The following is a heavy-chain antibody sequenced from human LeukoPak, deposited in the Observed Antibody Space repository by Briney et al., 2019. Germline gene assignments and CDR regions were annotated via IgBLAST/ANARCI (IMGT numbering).Heavy chain of an antibody. Sequence: PGGSLRLSCAASGFTFSSYGMHWVRQAPGKGLEWVAVIWYDGSNKYHADSVKGRFTISRDNSKNTLYLQMNSLRAEDTAVYYCARDVDTAMVTYYYYGMDVWGQGTTVTVSS. CDR2: IWYDGSNK. D-gene: IGHD5-18*01. CDR3: ARDVDTAMVTYYYYGMDV. J-gene: IGHJ6*02. V-gene: IGHV3-33*01. CDR1: GFTFSSYG.